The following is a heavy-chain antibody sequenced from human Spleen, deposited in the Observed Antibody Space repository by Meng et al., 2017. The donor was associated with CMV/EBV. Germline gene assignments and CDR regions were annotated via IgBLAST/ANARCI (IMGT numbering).Heavy chain of an antibody. D-gene: IGHD2-21*01. CDR1: FTGYY. CDR2: INPNSGGT. CDR3: ARGGQAYCGGDCYSGWFDP. V-gene: IGHV1-2*02. J-gene: IGHJ5*02. Sequence: FTGYYMHWVRQSPGQGLEWMGWINPNSGGTNYAQKFQGRVTMTRDTSISTAYMELSRLRSDDTAVYYCARGGQAYCGGDCYSGWFDPWGQGTLVTVSS.